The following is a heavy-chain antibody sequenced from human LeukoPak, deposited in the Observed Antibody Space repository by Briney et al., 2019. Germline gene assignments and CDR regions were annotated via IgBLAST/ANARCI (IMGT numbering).Heavy chain of an antibody. CDR2: IYYSGST. Sequence: SQTLSLTCTVSGGSISSGDYYWSWIRQPPGKGLEWIGYIYYSGSTYYNPSLKSRVTISVDTSKNQFSLKLSSVTAADTAVYYCARVDSIGYYYRREFRYWGQGTLVTVSS. CDR3: ARVDSIGYYYRREFRY. D-gene: IGHD3-22*01. J-gene: IGHJ4*02. V-gene: IGHV4-30-4*01. CDR1: GGSISSGDYY.